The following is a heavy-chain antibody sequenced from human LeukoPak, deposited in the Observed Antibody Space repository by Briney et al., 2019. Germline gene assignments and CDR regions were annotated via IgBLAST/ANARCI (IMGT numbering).Heavy chain of an antibody. V-gene: IGHV1-18*04. CDR1: GYTFTGYH. CDR2: ISAYNGNT. CDR3: ARGNSYDYFDWLGD. J-gene: IGHJ4*02. D-gene: IGHD3-9*01. Sequence: ASVKVSCKTSGYTFTGYHMHWVRQAPGQGLEWMGWISAYNGNTNYAQKLQGRVTMTTDTSTSTAYMELRSLRSDDTAVYYCARGNSYDYFDWLGDWGQGTLVTVSS.